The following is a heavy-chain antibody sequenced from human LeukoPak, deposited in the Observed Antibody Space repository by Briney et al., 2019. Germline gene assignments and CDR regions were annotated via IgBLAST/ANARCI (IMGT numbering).Heavy chain of an antibody. CDR3: ARHFCGGDCYSFYYYYYGMDV. V-gene: IGHV4-39*01. D-gene: IGHD2-21*02. CDR2: IYYSGST. J-gene: IGHJ6*02. CDR1: GFSISSSSFY. Sequence: PSETLSLTCTASGFSISSSSFYWGWIRQPPGKGLEWIGTIYYSGSTYYNPSLRSRVTISEDTSKNQYFQILSSVTADETAVYYCARHFCGGDCYSFYYYYYGMDVWGQGTTVTVSS.